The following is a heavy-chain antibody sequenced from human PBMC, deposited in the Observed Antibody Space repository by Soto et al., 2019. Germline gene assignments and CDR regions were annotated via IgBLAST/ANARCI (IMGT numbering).Heavy chain of an antibody. V-gene: IGHV3-30*18. J-gene: IGHJ4*02. CDR3: AKDEGVGGTLGLFDY. Sequence: QVPLVESGGGAVQPGESLRLSCVASGFDFTYYAMHWVRQAPGKGLESVAVMSSDGSKIHHTDSVKGRFTISRDNSKNTLYLQMNSLRKEDTAVYFCAKDEGVGGTLGLFDYGGQGTLVSVSS. CDR1: GFDFTYYA. CDR2: MSSDGSKI. D-gene: IGHD1-26*01.